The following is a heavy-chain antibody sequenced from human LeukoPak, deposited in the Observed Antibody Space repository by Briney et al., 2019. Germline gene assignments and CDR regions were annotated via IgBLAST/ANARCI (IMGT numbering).Heavy chain of an antibody. Sequence: GGSLRLSCAASGFAFSSYGMHWVRQAPGKGLEWVAVISYDGSNKYYADSVKGRFTISRDNSKNTLYLQMNSLRAEDTAVYYCAKEWLYLDYWGQGTLVTVSS. CDR2: ISYDGSNK. CDR1: GFAFSSYG. D-gene: IGHD3-22*01. CDR3: AKEWLYLDY. V-gene: IGHV3-30*18. J-gene: IGHJ4*02.